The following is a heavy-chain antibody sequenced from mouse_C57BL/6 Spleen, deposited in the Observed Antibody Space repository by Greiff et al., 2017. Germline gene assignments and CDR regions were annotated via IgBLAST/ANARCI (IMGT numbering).Heavy chain of an antibody. CDR3: ARFGPNYGSRYWYFDV. D-gene: IGHD1-1*01. V-gene: IGHV1-80*01. CDR1: GYAFRSYW. Sequence: QVQLQQSGAELVKPGASVKISCKASGYAFRSYWMNWVKQRPGKGLEWIGQIYPGDGDTNYNGKFKGKATLTADKSSSTAYMQLSSLTSEDSAVYFCARFGPNYGSRYWYFDVWGTGTTVTVSS. CDR2: IYPGDGDT. J-gene: IGHJ1*03.